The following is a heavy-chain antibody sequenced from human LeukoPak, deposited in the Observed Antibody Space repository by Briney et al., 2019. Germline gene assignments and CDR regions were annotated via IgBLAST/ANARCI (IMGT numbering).Heavy chain of an antibody. V-gene: IGHV1-2*02. Sequence: RASVKVSCKASGYTFTGYYMHWVRQAPGQGLEWMGWINPNSGGTNYAQKFQGRVTMTRDTSISTAYMELSRLRSDDTAVYYCARDSLYYYDSSGYYSPHFDYWGQGTLVTVSS. J-gene: IGHJ4*02. CDR1: GYTFTGYY. CDR3: ARDSLYYYDSSGYYSPHFDY. CDR2: INPNSGGT. D-gene: IGHD3-22*01.